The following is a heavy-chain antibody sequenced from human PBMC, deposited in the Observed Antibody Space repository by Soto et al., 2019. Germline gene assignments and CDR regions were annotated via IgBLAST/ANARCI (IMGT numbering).Heavy chain of an antibody. Sequence: GESLKISCAASVFSFRDYFMSWLRQAPGKGLEWVSYIGPYGNSIYYADSVKGRFTISRDDATKSLHLHMNSLRTDDTAVYYCARDDHNYGVYWGQGTPVTVSS. J-gene: IGHJ4*02. V-gene: IGHV3-11*01. D-gene: IGHD5-18*01. CDR1: VFSFRDYF. CDR2: IGPYGNSI. CDR3: ARDDHNYGVY.